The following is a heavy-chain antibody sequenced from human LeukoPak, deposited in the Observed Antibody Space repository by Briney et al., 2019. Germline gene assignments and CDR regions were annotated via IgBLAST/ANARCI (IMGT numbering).Heavy chain of an antibody. CDR3: ARRDSSGYYYF. CDR2: IYYSGNT. Sequence: SETLSLTCTVSGGSISSYYWSWIRQPPGKGLEWIGYIYYSGNTNYNPSLKSRVTISVDMSKNQFSLKLSSVTAADTAVYYCARRDSSGYYYFWGQGTLVTVSS. V-gene: IGHV4-59*08. J-gene: IGHJ4*02. D-gene: IGHD3-22*01. CDR1: GGSISSYY.